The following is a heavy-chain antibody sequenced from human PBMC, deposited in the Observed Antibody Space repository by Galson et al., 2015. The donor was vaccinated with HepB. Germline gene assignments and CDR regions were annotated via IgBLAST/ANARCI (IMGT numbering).Heavy chain of an antibody. CDR3: ARYSSGWYTLDY. V-gene: IGHV1-3*01. CDR1: GYTFTSYA. D-gene: IGHD6-19*01. Sequence: SVKVSCKASGYTFTSYAMHWVRQAPGQRLEWMGWINAGNGNTKYSQKFQGRVTITRDTSASTAYMELSSLRSEDTAVYYCARYSSGWYTLDYWGQGTLVTVSS. J-gene: IGHJ4*02. CDR2: INAGNGNT.